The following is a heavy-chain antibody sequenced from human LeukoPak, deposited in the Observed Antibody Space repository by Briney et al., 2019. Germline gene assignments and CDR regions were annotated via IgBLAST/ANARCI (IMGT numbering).Heavy chain of an antibody. CDR1: GGSFSGYY. D-gene: IGHD3-22*01. Sequence: SETLSLTCAVYGGSFSGYYWSWIRQPPGKGLEWIGEINHSGSTNYNPSLKSRVTISVDTSKNQFSLKLSSVTAADTAVYYCARDSVFYDSSGYYYGRGLDYWGQGTLVTVSS. CDR2: INHSGST. J-gene: IGHJ4*02. V-gene: IGHV4-34*01. CDR3: ARDSVFYDSSGYYYGRGLDY.